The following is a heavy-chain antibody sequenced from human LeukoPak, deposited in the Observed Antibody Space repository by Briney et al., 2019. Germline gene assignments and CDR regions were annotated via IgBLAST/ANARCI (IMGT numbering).Heavy chain of an antibody. CDR2: IKSKTDGGTT. Sequence: PGGSLRLSCAASGFTFSNAWMSWVRQAPGKGLEWVGRIKSKTDGGTTDYAAPVKGRFTISRDDSKNTLYLQMNSLKTEDTAVYYCTTATHGVEEMATIGWVQQRWFWWGNYYYYMDVWGKGTTVTISS. D-gene: IGHD5-24*01. CDR3: TTATHGVEEMATIGWVQQRWFWWGNYYYYMDV. V-gene: IGHV3-15*01. CDR1: GFTFSNAW. J-gene: IGHJ6*03.